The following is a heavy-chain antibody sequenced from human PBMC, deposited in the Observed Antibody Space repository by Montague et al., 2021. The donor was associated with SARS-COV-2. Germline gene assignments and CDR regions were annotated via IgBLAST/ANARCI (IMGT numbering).Heavy chain of an antibody. J-gene: IGHJ4*02. Sequence: SETLSLTCTVSGGSISSSSYYWGWIRQPPGKGLEWIGSIYCSGSTYYNPSLKSRVTISVDTSKNQFSLKLSSVTAADTAVYYCARHPRGYYDYVWGSPSYYFDYWGQGTLVTVSS. V-gene: IGHV4-39*01. CDR2: IYCSGST. CDR1: GGSISSSSYY. CDR3: ARHPRGYYDYVWGSPSYYFDY. D-gene: IGHD3-16*01.